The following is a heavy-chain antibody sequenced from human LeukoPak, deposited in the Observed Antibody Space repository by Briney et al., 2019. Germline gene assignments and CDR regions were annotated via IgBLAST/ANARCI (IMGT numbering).Heavy chain of an antibody. CDR3: ARDLDDSSLDY. V-gene: IGHV3-21*01. J-gene: IGHJ4*02. D-gene: IGHD3/OR15-3a*01. Sequence: GSLRLSCAASGFTFRTFGMSWVRQAPGKGLEWVSAINSGGGSTYYADSVKGRFTISRDNAKNSLYLQMNSLRAEDTAVYYCARDLDDSSLDYWGQGTLVTVSS. CDR2: INSGGGST. CDR1: GFTFRTFG.